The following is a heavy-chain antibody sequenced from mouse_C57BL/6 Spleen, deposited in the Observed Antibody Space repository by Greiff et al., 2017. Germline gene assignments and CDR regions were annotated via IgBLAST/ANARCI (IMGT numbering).Heavy chain of an antibody. CDR2: IDPSDSYT. CDR1: GYTFTSYW. Sequence: VQLQQPGAELVMPGASVKLSCKASGYTFTSYWMHWVKQRPGQGLEWIGEIDPSDSYTNYNQKFKGKSTLTVDNSSSTAYMQLSRLTSEDSAVYYCARRVYDGYFDVWGTGTTVTVSS. D-gene: IGHD2-3*01. V-gene: IGHV1-69*01. J-gene: IGHJ1*03. CDR3: ARRVYDGYFDV.